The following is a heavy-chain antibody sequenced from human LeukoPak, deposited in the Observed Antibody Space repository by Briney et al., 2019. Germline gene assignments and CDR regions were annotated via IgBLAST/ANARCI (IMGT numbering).Heavy chain of an antibody. CDR2: IYTSGST. V-gene: IGHV4-61*02. CDR1: GGSISSGSYY. Sequence: PSETLSLTCTVSGGSISSGSYYWSWIRQPAGKGLEWIGRIYTSGSTNYNPSLKSRVTISVDTSKNQFSLKLSSVTAADTAVYYCARAVWGDGYINGEYFDYWGQGTLVTVSS. J-gene: IGHJ4*02. CDR3: ARAVWGDGYINGEYFDY. D-gene: IGHD5-24*01.